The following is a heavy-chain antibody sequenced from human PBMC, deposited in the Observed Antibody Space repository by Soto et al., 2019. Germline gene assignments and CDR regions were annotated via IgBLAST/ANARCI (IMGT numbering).Heavy chain of an antibody. Sequence: RASVKVSCKASGGTFSSYAISWVRQAPGQGLEWMGGIIPIFGTANCAQKFQGRVTITADESTSTAYMELSSLRSEDTAVYYCAGYSSGWKLAKGFDPWGQGTLVTVSS. CDR3: AGYSSGWKLAKGFDP. D-gene: IGHD6-19*01. CDR1: GGTFSSYA. J-gene: IGHJ5*02. CDR2: IIPIFGTA. V-gene: IGHV1-69*13.